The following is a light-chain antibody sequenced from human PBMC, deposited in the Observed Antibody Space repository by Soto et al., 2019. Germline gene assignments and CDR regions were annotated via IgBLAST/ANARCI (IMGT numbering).Light chain of an antibody. CDR3: QQLNSYPLT. CDR1: QGFSSN. J-gene: IGKJ4*01. V-gene: IGKV1-9*01. Sequence: DIQLTQSPSFLSASVGDRVSITCRASQGFSSNLAWYQQKPGKAPKLLIYGASILQSAVPSRFSGTESGTEFTLTISSLQPEDVAADYCQQLNSYPLTFGGGTKVESK. CDR2: GAS.